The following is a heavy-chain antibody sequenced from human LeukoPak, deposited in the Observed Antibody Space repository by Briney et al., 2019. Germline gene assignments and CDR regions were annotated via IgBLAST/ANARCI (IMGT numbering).Heavy chain of an antibody. V-gene: IGHV3-30*02. J-gene: IGHJ3*02. CDR1: GFTFSSYG. D-gene: IGHD4-23*01. Sequence: GGSLRLSCAASGFTFSSYGMHWVRQAPGKGLEWVAFIRYDGSNKYYADSVKGRFTISRDNSKNTLYLQMNSLRAEDTAVYYCAKAPKVTEAFDIWGQGTMVTVSS. CDR2: IRYDGSNK. CDR3: AKAPKVTEAFDI.